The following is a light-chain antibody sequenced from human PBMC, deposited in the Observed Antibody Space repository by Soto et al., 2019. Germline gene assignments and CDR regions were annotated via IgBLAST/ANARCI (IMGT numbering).Light chain of an antibody. CDR1: QSISSW. Sequence: DLQMTQSPSTPSTSVGDRVTITCRASQSISSWLAWYQQKPGKAPKLLIYKASSLESGVPSRFSGSGSGTEFTLTISSLQPDDFATYYCQQYNSYSRTFGQGTKVDIK. CDR3: QQYNSYSRT. CDR2: KAS. J-gene: IGKJ1*01. V-gene: IGKV1-5*03.